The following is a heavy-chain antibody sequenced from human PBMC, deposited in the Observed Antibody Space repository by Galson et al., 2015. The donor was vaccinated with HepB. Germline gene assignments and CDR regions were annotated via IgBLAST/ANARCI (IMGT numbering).Heavy chain of an antibody. CDR2: IDPSDSYT. J-gene: IGHJ4*02. Sequence: QSGAEVKKPGESLRISCKGSGYSFTSYWISWVRQMSGKGLEWMGRIDPSDSYTNYSPSFQGHVTISADKSISTAYLQWSSLKASDTAMYYCARYCYDSSGYYESGYWGQGTLVTVSS. V-gene: IGHV5-10-1*01. CDR3: ARYCYDSSGYYESGY. CDR1: GYSFTSYW. D-gene: IGHD3-22*01.